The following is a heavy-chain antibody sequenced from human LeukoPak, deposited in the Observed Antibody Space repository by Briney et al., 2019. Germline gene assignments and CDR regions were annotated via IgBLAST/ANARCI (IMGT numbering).Heavy chain of an antibody. D-gene: IGHD4-23*01. CDR3: ARGRPHGNDY. CDR1: GFTFSSYW. Sequence: QAGGSLRLSCAASGFTFSSYWMNWVRQAPGKGLVWVSRIASDGSSTTYADSVKGRFCISRDNAKNTLYLQMNSLRVEDTAVYYCARGRPHGNDYRGQGTLVTVSS. CDR2: IASDGSST. J-gene: IGHJ4*02. V-gene: IGHV3-74*01.